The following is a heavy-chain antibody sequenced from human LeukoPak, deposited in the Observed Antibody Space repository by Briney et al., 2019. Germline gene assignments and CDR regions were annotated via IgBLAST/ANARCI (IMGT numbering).Heavy chain of an antibody. V-gene: IGHV3-74*01. CDR3: AREAVTRNYFDY. J-gene: IGHJ4*02. D-gene: IGHD4-17*01. CDR1: GFTFSRYW. CDR2: INSDGGST. Sequence: GGSLRLSCAASGFTFSRYWMNWVRQAPGKGLVWVSHINSDGGSTRYADSVKGRFTISRDNAKNTLYLQMNILRAEDTAVYYCAREAVTRNYFDYWGQGTLVTVSS.